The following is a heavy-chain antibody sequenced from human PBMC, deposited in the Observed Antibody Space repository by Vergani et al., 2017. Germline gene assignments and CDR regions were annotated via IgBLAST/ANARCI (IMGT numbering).Heavy chain of an antibody. CDR1: GFTFSSAW. J-gene: IGHJ4*02. CDR2: IRPKTDGETT. CDR3: TTPTTCELRYYFDY. V-gene: IGHV3-15*01. D-gene: IGHD3-9*01. Sequence: EVQPVESGGGLVKPGGSLRLSCTTSGFTFSSAWMSWVRQAPGKGLEWVARIRPKTDGETTDYAAPVKGRFTISRDDSKNTLYLQMNSLKTEDTAVYYCTTPTTCELRYYFDYWGQGTLVTVSS.